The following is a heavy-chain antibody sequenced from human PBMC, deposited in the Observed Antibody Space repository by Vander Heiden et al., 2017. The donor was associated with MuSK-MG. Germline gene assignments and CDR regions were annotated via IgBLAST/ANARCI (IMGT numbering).Heavy chain of an antibody. CDR3: AVLRRDGLVI. CDR2: INHSGST. D-gene: IGHD2-15*01. J-gene: IGHJ4*02. Sequence: QVQLQQWGAGLLKPSETLSLTCAVYGGSFSGYYWSWIRQPPGKGLEWIGEINHSGSTNYNPSLKSRVTISVDTSKNQFSLKLSSVTAADTAVYYCAVLRRDGLVIWGQGTLVTVSS. V-gene: IGHV4-34*01. CDR1: GGSFSGYY.